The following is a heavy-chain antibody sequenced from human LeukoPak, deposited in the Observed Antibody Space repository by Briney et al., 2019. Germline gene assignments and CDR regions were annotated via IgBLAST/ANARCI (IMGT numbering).Heavy chain of an antibody. V-gene: IGHV3-53*01. CDR3: ARESLSGSYNWFDP. J-gene: IGHJ5*02. CDR1: GFTVSSNY. D-gene: IGHD1-26*01. Sequence: GGSLRLSCAASGFTVSSNYMSWVRQAPGKGLEWVSVIYSGGSTYYADSVKGRFTISRDNSKNTLYLQMNSLRAEDTAVYYCARESLSGSYNWFDPWGQGTLVTVAS. CDR2: IYSGGST.